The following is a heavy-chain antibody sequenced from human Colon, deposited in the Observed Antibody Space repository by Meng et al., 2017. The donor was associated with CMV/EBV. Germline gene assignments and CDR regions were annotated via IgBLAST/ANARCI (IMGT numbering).Heavy chain of an antibody. CDR1: GGSFNAYY. D-gene: IGHD3-3*01. CDR2: LNHSGST. Sequence: QGQLQQWGAGLLKPSETLSLTCAISGGSFNAYYLTWIRQSPGKGLEWIGELNHSGSTNYNPSLKNRVTISIDTSKRHFSLRLTSVTAADTAVYYCARGRNGWLLPLDSWGQGTLVTVSS. V-gene: IGHV4-34*01. J-gene: IGHJ4*02. CDR3: ARGRNGWLLPLDS.